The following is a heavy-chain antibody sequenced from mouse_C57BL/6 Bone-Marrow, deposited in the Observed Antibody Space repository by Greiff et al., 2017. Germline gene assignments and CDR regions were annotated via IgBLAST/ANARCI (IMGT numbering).Heavy chain of an antibody. J-gene: IGHJ3*01. Sequence: VQLQQSGAELARPGASVKLSCKASGYTFTSYGISWVKQRTGQGLEWIGEIYPRSGNTYYNEKFKGKATLTADKSSSTAYMELRSLTSEDSAVYVGAPSSYYDGSSYGAYWGQGTLVTVSA. CDR3: APSSYYDGSSYGAY. CDR2: IYPRSGNT. CDR1: GYTFTSYG. V-gene: IGHV1-81*01. D-gene: IGHD1-1*01.